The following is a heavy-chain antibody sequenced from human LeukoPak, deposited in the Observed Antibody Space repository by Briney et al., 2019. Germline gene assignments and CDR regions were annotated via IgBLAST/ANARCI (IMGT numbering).Heavy chain of an antibody. D-gene: IGHD5-12*01. CDR3: ARNNVDVVGTTIYDYYGLDV. V-gene: IGHV4-59*11. Sequence: PSETLSLTCTLSGGSISLHYWSWTRQPPGKGLEWIGYVSYSGTPTYNPSLKSRVTITIDTSETQFSLRLSSVTAADTAVYFCARNNVDVVGTTIYDYYGLDVWGQGTTVIVSS. CDR2: VSYSGTP. J-gene: IGHJ6*02. CDR1: GGSISLHY.